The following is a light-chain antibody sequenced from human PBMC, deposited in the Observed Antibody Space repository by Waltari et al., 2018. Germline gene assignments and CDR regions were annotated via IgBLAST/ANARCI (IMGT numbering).Light chain of an antibody. CDR3: NQRATWPRT. Sequence: EIVLTQSPATLSLSPGESATLSCRASQSVSSYLAWYQQKPGQAPGLLIYDASTRATGIPARFSGSESGTDFTLTITNLEPEDSAVYYCNQRATWPRTFGQGTKVEIK. CDR2: DAS. J-gene: IGKJ1*01. V-gene: IGKV3-11*01. CDR1: QSVSSY.